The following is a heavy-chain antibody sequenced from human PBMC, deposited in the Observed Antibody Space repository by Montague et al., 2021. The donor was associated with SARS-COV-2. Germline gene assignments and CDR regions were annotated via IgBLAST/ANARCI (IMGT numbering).Heavy chain of an antibody. Sequence: SETLSLTCTVSGGSISGSNYHWAWLRLTPGKGLEWIGSISFSGSTSHDPSLKSRLSISFDMSKNQFSLKLSSVTAADTALYYCAREVHYYGSGSYYNSDYFYYFMDVWGTGTAVTVSS. J-gene: IGHJ6*03. D-gene: IGHD3-10*01. CDR1: GGSISGSNYH. V-gene: IGHV4-39*02. CDR2: ISFSGST. CDR3: AREVHYYGSGSYYNSDYFYYFMDV.